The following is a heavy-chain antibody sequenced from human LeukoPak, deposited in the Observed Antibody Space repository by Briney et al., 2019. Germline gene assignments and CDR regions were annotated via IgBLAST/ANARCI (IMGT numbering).Heavy chain of an antibody. CDR2: ISGNSDTI. V-gene: IGHV3-48*02. CDR3: ARDKYGDYVFDY. D-gene: IGHD4-17*01. CDR1: GFTFSSYG. J-gene: IGHJ4*02. Sequence: GGSLRLSCAASGFTFSSYGMNWVRQAPGKGLEWVTDISGNSDTINYADSVKGRFTISRDTAKNSLYLQTNSLRDEDTAVYYCARDKYGDYVFDYWGQGTLVTVSS.